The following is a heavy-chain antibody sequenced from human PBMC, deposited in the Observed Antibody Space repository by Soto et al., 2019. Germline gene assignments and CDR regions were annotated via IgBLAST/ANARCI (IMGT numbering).Heavy chain of an antibody. CDR1: GATFSSYV. Sequence: QVQLVQSGAEVKRPGSSVKVSCKASGATFSSYVFDWVRQTPGQGLEWMGRIIPMFGTTDYAQKFQGRVTITADESTTTAYMDLSSLRSDDTAVYYCAREALGATWDYWGQGTLITVSS. CDR3: AREALGATWDY. V-gene: IGHV1-69*12. CDR2: IIPMFGTT. J-gene: IGHJ4*02. D-gene: IGHD1-26*01.